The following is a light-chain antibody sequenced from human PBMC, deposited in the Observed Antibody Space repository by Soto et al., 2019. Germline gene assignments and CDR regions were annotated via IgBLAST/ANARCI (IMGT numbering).Light chain of an antibody. Sequence: QSVLTQPASVSGSPGQSITISCSGTSSDVGTYNLVSWYQQYPGKAPRLMIYEVTKRPSGVSNRFSGSKSGNTASLTISGLQPEDEADYYCCSYAGSSSSIFGTGTQLT. J-gene: IGLJ1*01. CDR3: CSYAGSSSSI. CDR1: SSDVGTYNL. CDR2: EVT. V-gene: IGLV2-23*02.